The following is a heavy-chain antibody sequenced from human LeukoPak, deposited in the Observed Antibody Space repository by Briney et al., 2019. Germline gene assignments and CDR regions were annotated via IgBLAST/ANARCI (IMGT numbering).Heavy chain of an antibody. CDR1: GFTFSSYA. V-gene: IGHV3-64D*06. CDR2: ISSNGGST. CDR3: VKDRRGSGWYLFSL. J-gene: IGHJ4*02. D-gene: IGHD6-19*01. Sequence: GGSLRLSCSASGFTFSSYAMHWVRQAPGKGLEYVSAISSNGGSTYYADPVKGRFTISRDNSKNTLYLQMSSLRAEDTAVYHCVKDRRGSGWYLFSLWGQGTLVTVSS.